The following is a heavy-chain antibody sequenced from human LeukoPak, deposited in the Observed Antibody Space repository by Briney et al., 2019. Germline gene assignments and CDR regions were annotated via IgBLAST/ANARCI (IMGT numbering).Heavy chain of an antibody. CDR1: GFPFSSHW. Sequence: GGSLRLSCAASGFPFSSHWVHWVRQAPGKGLVWLSRIKGDGRSTSYADSVKGRFTISRDNAKSTLYLQMNSLKVEDTAVYDCARKPDYYGADYWGQGTLVTVSS. CDR2: IKGDGRST. J-gene: IGHJ4*02. D-gene: IGHD3-10*01. CDR3: ARKPDYYGADY. V-gene: IGHV3-74*01.